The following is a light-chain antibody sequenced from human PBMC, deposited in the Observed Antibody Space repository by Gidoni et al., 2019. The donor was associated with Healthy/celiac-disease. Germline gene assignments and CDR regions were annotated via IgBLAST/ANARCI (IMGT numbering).Light chain of an antibody. CDR1: QSISSW. CDR2: KAS. Sequence: DIQMTQSPSTLSASVGDRVTITCRASQSISSWLAWYQQKPGKAPKLLIYKASSLESGVPSRFSGSGSGTEFTLTISSLQPDDFATYYCQQYNSYPYXFXQGTXLEIK. CDR3: QQYNSYPYX. V-gene: IGKV1-5*03. J-gene: IGKJ2*01.